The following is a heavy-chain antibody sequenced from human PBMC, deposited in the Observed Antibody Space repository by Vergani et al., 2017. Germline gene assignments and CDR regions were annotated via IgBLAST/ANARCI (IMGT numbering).Heavy chain of an antibody. CDR1: RGSLTSTSYY. CDR3: TMVSGYEGYFSEY. CDR2: LYYGETT. J-gene: IGHJ4*02. Sequence: QLQLQESGPGLVKPSETLSLTCSVSRGSLTSTSYYWGWIRQAPGKGLEWIGSLYYGETTFYNPSLKSRVTMSVDTSKRQFSLKLRSVTAADTAVYFCTMVSGYEGYFSEYWGQGILVTVSS. D-gene: IGHD5-12*01. V-gene: IGHV4-39*01.